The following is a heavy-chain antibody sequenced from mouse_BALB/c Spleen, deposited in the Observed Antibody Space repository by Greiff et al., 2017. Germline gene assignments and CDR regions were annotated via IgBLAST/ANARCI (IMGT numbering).Heavy chain of an antibody. J-gene: IGHJ3*01. CDR2: IWSGGST. CDR1: GFSFTTYG. Sequence: VQLQQSGPSLVLPSQSLSITCTVSGFSFTTYGVHWVRPSPGKGLEWLGVIWSGGSTDYNAAFMSRLSITKENSKSQVFFKMNSLQADDTAIYYCASYDYDGGFAYWGQGTLVTVSA. V-gene: IGHV2-5-1*01. CDR3: ASYDYDGGFAY. D-gene: IGHD2-4*01.